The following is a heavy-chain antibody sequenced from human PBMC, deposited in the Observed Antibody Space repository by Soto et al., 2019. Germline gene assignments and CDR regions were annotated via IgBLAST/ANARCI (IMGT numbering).Heavy chain of an antibody. CDR3: ATVRWELHDAFDI. CDR1: GGSISTGGYY. Sequence: QVQLQESGPGLVKPSQTLSLTCTVSGGSISTGGYYWSWIRQHPGRGLEWMGYIYHSGMTFSNPSLQSRVAISIDTSKNKVSLKLSSVTAADTAVYFCATVRWELHDAFDIWGQGTMVSVSS. CDR2: IYHSGMT. D-gene: IGHD1-26*01. V-gene: IGHV4-31*03. J-gene: IGHJ3*02.